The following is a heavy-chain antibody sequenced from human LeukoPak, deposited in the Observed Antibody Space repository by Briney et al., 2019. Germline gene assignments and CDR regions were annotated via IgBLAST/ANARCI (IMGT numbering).Heavy chain of an antibody. CDR1: GHIFTDYY. CDR3: ARDRWELPYYFDY. V-gene: IGHV1-46*01. D-gene: IGHD1-26*01. J-gene: IGHJ4*02. CDR2: LNSSGGST. Sequence: ASVKVSCKTSGHIFTDYYIHWVRQAPGQGLEWMGILNSSGGSTTYAQKFQGRNTMTRDASTSTVYMELRSLRSEDTAVYYCARDRWELPYYFDYWGQGTLVTVSS.